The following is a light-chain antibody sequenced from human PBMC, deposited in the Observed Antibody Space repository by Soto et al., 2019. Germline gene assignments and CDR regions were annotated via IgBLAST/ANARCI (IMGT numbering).Light chain of an antibody. Sequence: QSVLTQPPSASGTPGQRVTISCSGSSSNIGSNTVNWYQQLPGTAPKLLIYYNNQRPSGVPDRFSGSKSGTSASLAISGLQSEDEAHYYCAAWDDSLYGGVFGGGTKVTVL. J-gene: IGLJ3*02. CDR1: SSNIGSNT. CDR2: YNN. CDR3: AAWDDSLYGGV. V-gene: IGLV1-44*01.